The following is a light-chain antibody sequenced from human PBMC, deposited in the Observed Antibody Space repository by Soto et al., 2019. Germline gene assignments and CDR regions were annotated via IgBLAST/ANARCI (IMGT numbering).Light chain of an antibody. CDR3: AAWDDSLNVV. V-gene: IGLV1-44*01. Sequence: QSVLTQPPSASGTPGQRVTISCSGSSSNIGSNTVNWYQQLPGTAPNLLIYSNNQRPSGVPDRFSGSKSGTSASLAISGRQSEDEADYYCAAWDDSLNVVFGGGTKLTVL. CDR2: SNN. J-gene: IGLJ2*01. CDR1: SSNIGSNT.